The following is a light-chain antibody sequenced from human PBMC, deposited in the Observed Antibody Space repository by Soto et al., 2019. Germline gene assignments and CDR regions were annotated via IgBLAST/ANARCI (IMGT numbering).Light chain of an antibody. CDR1: SSDVGGYNY. Sequence: QSVLTQPRSVSGSPGQSVTISCTGTSSDVGGYNYVSWYQQHPGKAPKLMSYDVSKRPSGVPDRFSGSKSGNTASLTISGLQAEDEADYYCCSYAGSRVFGGGTKLTV. J-gene: IGLJ3*02. CDR3: CSYAGSRV. CDR2: DVS. V-gene: IGLV2-11*01.